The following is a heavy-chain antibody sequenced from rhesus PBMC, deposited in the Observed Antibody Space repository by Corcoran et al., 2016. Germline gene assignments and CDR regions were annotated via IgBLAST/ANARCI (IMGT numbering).Heavy chain of an antibody. J-gene: IGHJ4*01. V-gene: IGHV3S5*01. CDR1: GFTFSSYG. Sequence: EVQLVESGGGLVQPGGSLRLYCAASGFTFSSYGLSWVRQAPGKGLVWVSYICIGSCITDYADTVKGRFTISRDNSKNTLSLQMNSLGAEDTAVYYCAKERRYSGPFDYWGQGVLVTVSS. CDR2: ICIGSCIT. D-gene: IGHD5-24*01. CDR3: AKERRYSGPFDY.